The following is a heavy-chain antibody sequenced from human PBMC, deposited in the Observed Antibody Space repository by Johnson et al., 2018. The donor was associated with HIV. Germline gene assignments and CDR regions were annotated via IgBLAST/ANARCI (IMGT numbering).Heavy chain of an antibody. J-gene: IGHJ3*02. D-gene: IGHD3-22*01. Sequence: QVQLVESGGGVVQPGRSLRLSCAASGFTFSSYGMHWVRQAPGKGLEWVAVIWYDGSNQYYADSVKGLFTISRDNSKKTLYLQMNSLRAEDTAVYYCAKDPGITMIAHAFDIWGQGTMVTVSS. CDR1: GFTFSSYG. CDR2: IWYDGSNQ. CDR3: AKDPGITMIAHAFDI. V-gene: IGHV3-33*06.